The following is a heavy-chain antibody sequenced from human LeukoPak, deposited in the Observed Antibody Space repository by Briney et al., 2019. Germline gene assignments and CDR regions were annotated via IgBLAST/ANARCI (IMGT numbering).Heavy chain of an antibody. CDR3: ARDPGGDGYNLDY. Sequence: GGSLRLSCAASGFTFSSYSMNWVRQAPGKGLEWVSYISSSSSTIYYADSVKGRFTISRDNAKNSLYLQMNSLRAEDTAVYYCARDPGGDGYNLDYWGQGTLVTVSS. V-gene: IGHV3-48*04. CDR2: ISSSSSTI. J-gene: IGHJ4*02. CDR1: GFTFSSYS. D-gene: IGHD5-24*01.